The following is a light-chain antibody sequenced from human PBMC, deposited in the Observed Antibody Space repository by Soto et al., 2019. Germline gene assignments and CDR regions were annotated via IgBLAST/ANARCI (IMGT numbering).Light chain of an antibody. J-gene: IGKJ1*01. CDR2: IAS. CDR3: QQYGTSPWT. CDR1: QSVNSNY. V-gene: IGKV3-20*01. Sequence: EMVLTQSPGTLSLFPGERATLSCRATQSVNSNYLAWYQQKPGQAPRLLIYIASRRATGIPDRFSGSGSGTDFTLTISRLEAEDFAVYYCQQYGTSPWTFGQGTKVEIK.